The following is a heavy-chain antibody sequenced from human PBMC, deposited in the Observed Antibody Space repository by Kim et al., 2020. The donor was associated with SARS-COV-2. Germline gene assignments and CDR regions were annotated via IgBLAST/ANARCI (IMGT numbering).Heavy chain of an antibody. V-gene: IGHV1-46*01. CDR3: ARTELYYYYGMDV. Sequence: YAQKFQGGVTMTRDTSTSTVYMELSSLRSEDTAVYYCARTELYYYYGMDVWGQGTTVTVSS. J-gene: IGHJ6*02. D-gene: IGHD1-26*01.